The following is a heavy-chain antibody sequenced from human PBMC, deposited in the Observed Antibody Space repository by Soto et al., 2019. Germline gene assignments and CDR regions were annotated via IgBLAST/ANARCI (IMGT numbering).Heavy chain of an antibody. J-gene: IGHJ6*02. D-gene: IGHD5-12*01. V-gene: IGHV3-11*01. Sequence: GGSLRLSCAASGFTFSDYYMSWIRQAPGKGLEWVAYISSSGNTIYYADSVKGRFTISRDTDKKSLYLQMNSLTAEDTAVYYCERDSKDIVATTAAREYYGMDVWGQGTTVTVSS. CDR2: ISSSGNTI. CDR1: GFTFSDYY. CDR3: ERDSKDIVATTAAREYYGMDV.